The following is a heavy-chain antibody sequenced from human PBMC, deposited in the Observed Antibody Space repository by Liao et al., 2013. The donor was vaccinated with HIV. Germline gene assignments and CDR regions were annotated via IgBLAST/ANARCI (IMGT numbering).Heavy chain of an antibody. Sequence: QLQLQESGPGLVKPSETLSLTCSVSGGSISSSGYYWGWIRQPPGKGLEWIGYIYYSGSTNYNPSLKSRVTISVDTSKNQFSLKLSSVTAADTAVYYCARGTIFGPDYWGQGTLVTVSS. CDR2: IYYSGST. J-gene: IGHJ4*02. CDR3: ARGTIFGPDY. V-gene: IGHV4-61*05. D-gene: IGHD3-3*01. CDR1: GGSISSSGYY.